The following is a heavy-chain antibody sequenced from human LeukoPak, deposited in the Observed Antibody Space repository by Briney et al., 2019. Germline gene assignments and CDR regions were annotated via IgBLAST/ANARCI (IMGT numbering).Heavy chain of an antibody. J-gene: IGHJ1*01. CDR3: AKDGHYDSSGFTLQY. CDR2: TSSSGANT. D-gene: IGHD3-22*01. Sequence: GGSLRLSCAASGFTFTNYAITWVRQAPGKGLEWVSTTSSSGANTYYADSVRGRFTISRDNSKNTLYLQMNSLRAEDTAVYYCAKDGHYDSSGFTLQYWGQGTLVTVSS. V-gene: IGHV3-23*01. CDR1: GFTFTNYA.